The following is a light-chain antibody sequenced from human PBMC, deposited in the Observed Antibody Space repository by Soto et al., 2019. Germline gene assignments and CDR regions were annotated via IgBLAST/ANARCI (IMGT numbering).Light chain of an antibody. Sequence: QSVLTQPPSASGTPGQRVTISCSGSSSNIGSNTVNWYQQLPGTAPKLLIYSNNQRPSGVPDRFSGSKSGTSASLAISGLQSEDEADYYCSSYVGSNNLLFGGGTKVTVL. V-gene: IGLV1-44*01. CDR3: SSYVGSNNLL. CDR1: SSNIGSNT. CDR2: SNN. J-gene: IGLJ2*01.